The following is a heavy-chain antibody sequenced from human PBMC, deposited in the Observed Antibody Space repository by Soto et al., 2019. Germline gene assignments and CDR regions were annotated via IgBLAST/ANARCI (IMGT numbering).Heavy chain of an antibody. J-gene: IGHJ3*01. CDR1: GFTFRSFN. D-gene: IGHD7-27*01. V-gene: IGHV3-21*01. CDR2: ISSSSTYI. CDR3: ARETRGNWGADDL. Sequence: EVQLVESGGGLVKPGGSLRLSCAASGFTFRSFNMNWVRQAPGKGLEWVSSISSSSTYIHYADSVKGRFTVSRDDAKSSLYLQMNSLRAEDTAIYYCARETRGNWGADDLWGQGTMVTVS.